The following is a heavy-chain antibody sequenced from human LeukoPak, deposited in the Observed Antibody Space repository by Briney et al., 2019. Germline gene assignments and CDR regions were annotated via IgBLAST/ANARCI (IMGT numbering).Heavy chain of an antibody. V-gene: IGHV1-69*13. J-gene: IGHJ4*02. Sequence: SVKVSCKASGGTFSSYAISWVRQAPGQGLEWMGGIIPIFGTANYAQKFQGRATITADESTSTAYMELSSLRSEDTAVYYCARTSYCGGDCLDYWGQGTLVTVSS. D-gene: IGHD2-21*02. CDR3: ARTSYCGGDCLDY. CDR2: IIPIFGTA. CDR1: GGTFSSYA.